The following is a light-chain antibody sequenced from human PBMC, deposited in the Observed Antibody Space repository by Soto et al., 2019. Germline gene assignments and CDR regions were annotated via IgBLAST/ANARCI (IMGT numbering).Light chain of an antibody. CDR2: DVS. V-gene: IGLV2-14*01. Sequence: QSALTQPASMSGSPGQSVTISCAGTSSDIGGYNYVSWYQHHPGTAPKLIIYDVSSRPSGVSHRFSASKSGNTASLTISGLQAEDEAAYYCSSFSVASPLFGTGTKVTVL. J-gene: IGLJ1*01. CDR3: SSFSVASPL. CDR1: SSDIGGYNY.